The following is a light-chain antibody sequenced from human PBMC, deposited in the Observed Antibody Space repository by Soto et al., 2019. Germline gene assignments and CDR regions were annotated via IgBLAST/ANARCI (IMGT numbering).Light chain of an antibody. J-gene: IGKJ3*01. CDR3: QKSDHLPL. CDR2: DAY. Sequence: QDIGNSLNWYQHKPGKAPKLVIYDAYNLETGVPSTFSGSGYGTDFTFTISSLRPEDIATYYCQKSDHLPLFGPGTKVDIK. CDR1: QDIGNS. V-gene: IGKV1-33*01.